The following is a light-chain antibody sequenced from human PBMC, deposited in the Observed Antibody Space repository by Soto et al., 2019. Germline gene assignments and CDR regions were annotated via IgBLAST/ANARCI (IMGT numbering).Light chain of an antibody. CDR2: AAS. CDR3: QQTYSTPGWT. V-gene: IGKV1-39*01. J-gene: IGKJ1*01. CDR1: QSISSY. Sequence: DIQMTQSPSSLSASVGDRVTITCRASQSISSYLNWYQQKPGKAPKLLIYAASSLQSGVPSRFSGSGSGTDFILTISSLQPEDFATYYCQQTYSTPGWTFGQGTKVEIK.